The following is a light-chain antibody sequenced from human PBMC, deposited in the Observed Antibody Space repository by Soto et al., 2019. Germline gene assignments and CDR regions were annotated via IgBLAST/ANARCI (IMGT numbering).Light chain of an antibody. CDR3: QTWDTGIVV. J-gene: IGLJ2*01. CDR2: VKSDGSH. V-gene: IGLV4-69*01. CDR1: SGHGNYV. Sequence: QSVLTQSPSASASLGASVKLTCTLSSGHGNYVIAWHQQQPEKGPRYLMKVKSDGSHSKGDGIPDRVSGSSSGAERYLAISSLQSEDEADYFCQTWDTGIVVFGGGTKLTVL.